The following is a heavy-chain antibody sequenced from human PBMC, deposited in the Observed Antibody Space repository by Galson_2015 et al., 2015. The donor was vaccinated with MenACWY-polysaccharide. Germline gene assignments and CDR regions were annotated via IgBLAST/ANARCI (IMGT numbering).Heavy chain of an antibody. CDR1: GFTFSRYW. D-gene: IGHD2-15*01. Sequence: SLRLSCAVSGFTFSRYWMHWVRQVPGKGLMWVSRINRDGTSTTYADSVKGRFAISRDNAKKTLDLQMNSLRAEDTAMYYCVRDHRDVVAAVPGDYSAYWGRGTQVTVSS. CDR3: VRDHRDVVAAVPGDYSAY. V-gene: IGHV3-74*01. J-gene: IGHJ4*02. CDR2: INRDGTST.